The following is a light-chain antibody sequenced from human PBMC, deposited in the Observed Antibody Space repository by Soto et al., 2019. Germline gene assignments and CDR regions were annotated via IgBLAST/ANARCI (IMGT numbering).Light chain of an antibody. J-gene: IGKJ4*01. CDR3: KQYYNTPLT. V-gene: IGKV4-1*01. CDR1: QSVLYSSNNRNY. Sequence: DIVMTQSADSVAVCLRERVSIEWKLRQSVLYSSNNRNYLAWFRQKPWQPPKLLIYWASTRESGVPARFSGRGSGTDFTLTISGLQAEAVAVYYCKQYYNTPLTFGVGTKADIK. CDR2: WAS.